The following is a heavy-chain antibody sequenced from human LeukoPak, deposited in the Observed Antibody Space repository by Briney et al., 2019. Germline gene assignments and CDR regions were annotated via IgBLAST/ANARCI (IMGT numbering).Heavy chain of an antibody. CDR1: GFTFNGYW. J-gene: IGHJ4*02. V-gene: IGHV3-7*01. CDR2: INQDGGEK. Sequence: GGSLRLSCAASGFTFNGYWMSWVRQAPGKGLEWVANINQDGGEKYYVDSVKGRFSISRDNAKNSLFLQMNSLRAEDTAVYFCVRAGGGNSGWSYFDFWGQGTLVSVSS. D-gene: IGHD6-19*01. CDR3: VRAGGGNSGWSYFDF.